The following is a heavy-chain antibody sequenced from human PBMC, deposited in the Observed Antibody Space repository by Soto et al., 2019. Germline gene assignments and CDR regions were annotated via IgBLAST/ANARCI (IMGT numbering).Heavy chain of an antibody. D-gene: IGHD2-2*02. CDR2: INHSGST. V-gene: IGHV4-34*01. Sequence: QVQLQQWGAGLLKPSETLSLTCAVYGGSFSGYYWSWIRQPPGKGLEWIGEINHSGSTNYNPSLKSRVTISVDTSKNQFSLKLSSVTAADTAVYYCARGHGIVVVPAAILYWFDPWGQGTLVTVSS. CDR1: GGSFSGYY. J-gene: IGHJ5*02. CDR3: ARGHGIVVVPAAILYWFDP.